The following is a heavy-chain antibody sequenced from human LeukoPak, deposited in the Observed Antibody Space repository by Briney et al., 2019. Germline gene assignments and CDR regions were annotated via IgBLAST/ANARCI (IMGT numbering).Heavy chain of an antibody. CDR1: GGTFSSYA. V-gene: IGHV1-69*04. CDR3: ARESYDCSSTSCPDYYYYYGMDV. Sequence: SVKVSCKASGGTFSSYAISWVRQAPGQGLEWMGRIIPILGIANYAQKFQGRVTITADKSTSTAYMELSSLRSEDTAVYYCARESYDCSSTSCPDYYYYYGMDVWGKGTTVTVSS. J-gene: IGHJ6*04. CDR2: IIPILGIA. D-gene: IGHD2-2*01.